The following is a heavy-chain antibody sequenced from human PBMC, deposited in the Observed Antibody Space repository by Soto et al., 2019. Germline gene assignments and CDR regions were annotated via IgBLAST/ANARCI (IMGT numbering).Heavy chain of an antibody. Sequence: RQAPDKKQELFAVITYDGSAEHYTDSVKCRFTISRDNSRDTVYLQMSGLRSEDTAVYYCARVGEYGDPPYYTYAMDVWGQGT. D-gene: IGHD3-10*01. V-gene: IGHV3-30*04. J-gene: IGHJ6*02. CDR2: ITYDGSAE. CDR3: ARVGEYGDPPYYTYAMDV.